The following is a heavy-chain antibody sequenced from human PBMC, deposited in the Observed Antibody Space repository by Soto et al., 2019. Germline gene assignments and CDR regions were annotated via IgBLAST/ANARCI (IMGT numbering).Heavy chain of an antibody. D-gene: IGHD3-3*01. CDR2: ISWTGYSI. CDR1: GFNFDAHV. Sequence: EVQLVESGGALVQPGRALRLSCVASGFNFDAHVMHWVRQVPGKGLEWVVHISWTGYSIGYGGSVRGRFIISRDNAKNTRCLPMNRLRPEDTALYYCARSWSGSTSGRVDVGGQGTTVTVSS. V-gene: IGHV3-9*01. J-gene: IGHJ6*02. CDR3: ARSWSGSTSGRVDV.